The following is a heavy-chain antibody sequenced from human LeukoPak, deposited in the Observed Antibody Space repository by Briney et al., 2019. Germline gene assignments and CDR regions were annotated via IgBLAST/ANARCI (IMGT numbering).Heavy chain of an antibody. V-gene: IGHV4-39*01. J-gene: IGHJ6*03. CDR3: SGRAFYYYYMDV. CDR1: GGSISSSSYY. D-gene: IGHD5-12*01. CDR2: IYYSGST. Sequence: SETLSLTCTASGGSISSSSYYWGWIRQPPGKGLEWIGSIYYSGSTYYNPSLKSRVTISVDTSKNQFSLKLSSVTAADTAVYYCSGRAFYYYYMDVWGKGTTVTVSS.